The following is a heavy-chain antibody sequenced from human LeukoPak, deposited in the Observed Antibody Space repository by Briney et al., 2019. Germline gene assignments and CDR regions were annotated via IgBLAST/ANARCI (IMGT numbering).Heavy chain of an antibody. CDR3: ARENTEDAFDI. CDR2: SSSSGTTI. CDR1: GFTFSSYE. J-gene: IGHJ3*02. V-gene: IGHV3-48*03. Sequence: GGSLRPSCAASGFTFSSYEMNWDRQAPGKGLEWVSYSSSSGTTIYYADSVKGRFTLSRDNAKNSLYLQMNSLRAEDTAVYYCARENTEDAFDIWGQGTMVIVSS. D-gene: IGHD1/OR15-1a*01.